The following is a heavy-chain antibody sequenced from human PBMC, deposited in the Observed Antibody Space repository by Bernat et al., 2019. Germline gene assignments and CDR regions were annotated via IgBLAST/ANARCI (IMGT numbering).Heavy chain of an antibody. CDR3: ARGSASAWTDDAFDI. D-gene: IGHD6-19*01. V-gene: IGHV3-74*01. CDR1: GFSFSSYW. J-gene: IGHJ3*02. Sequence: EVQLVESGGGLVQPGGSLRVSCAVSGFSFSSYWMHWVRQAPGEGLVWVSCINGDGVRTRDADSVKGRFTISRDNAKDTLYLQMNSLRADDTAVYYCARGSASAWTDDAFDIWGQGTVVTVSS. CDR2: INGDGVRT.